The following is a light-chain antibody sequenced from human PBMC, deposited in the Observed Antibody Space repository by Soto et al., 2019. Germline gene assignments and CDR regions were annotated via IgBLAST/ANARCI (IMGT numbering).Light chain of an antibody. CDR1: SGHSSYA. CDR2: LNSDGSH. Sequence: QLVLTQSPSASASLRASVKLTCTLSSGHSSYAIAWHQQQPEKGPRYLMKLNSDGSHSKGDGSPDRFSGPSSGAERYLTISSLQSEDEAVYYCQTWGTGFWVFGGGTKLTVL. V-gene: IGLV4-69*01. CDR3: QTWGTGFWV. J-gene: IGLJ3*02.